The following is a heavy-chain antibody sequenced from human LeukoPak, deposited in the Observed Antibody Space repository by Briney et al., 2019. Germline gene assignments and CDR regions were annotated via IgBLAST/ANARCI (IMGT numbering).Heavy chain of an antibody. CDR3: AKDRRNFANYYFDH. CDR2: ISYDGRDK. CDR1: GFTFSTYA. V-gene: IGHV3-30*04. J-gene: IGHJ4*02. D-gene: IGHD1-14*01. Sequence: PGGSLSLSCAASGFTFSTYAMHWVRQAPGKGLEWVAVISYDGRDKKYADSVKGRFSISRDNPKNTLYLQMDSLRSEDTAMYYCAKDRRNFANYYFDHWGQGTLVTVSS.